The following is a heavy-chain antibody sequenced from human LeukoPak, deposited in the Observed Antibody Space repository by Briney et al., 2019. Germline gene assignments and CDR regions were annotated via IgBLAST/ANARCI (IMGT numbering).Heavy chain of an antibody. Sequence: SETLSLTCTVSGGSISSYYWSWIRQPPGKGLEWIGYIYYSGSTNYNPSLKSRVTISVDTSKNQFSLKLSSVTAADTAVYYCARAVDIVLTNFDYWGQGTLVTVSS. CDR1: GGSISSYY. D-gene: IGHD2-8*01. J-gene: IGHJ4*02. CDR3: ARAVDIVLTNFDY. CDR2: IYYSGST. V-gene: IGHV4-59*01.